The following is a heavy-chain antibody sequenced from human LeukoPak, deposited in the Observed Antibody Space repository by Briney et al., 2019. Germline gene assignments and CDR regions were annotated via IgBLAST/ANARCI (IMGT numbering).Heavy chain of an antibody. J-gene: IGHJ4*02. CDR2: VYSSGGT. V-gene: IGHV4-39*07. CDR3: ARGQKYRNGYTVTELGSGYFDY. Sequence: SETLSLTCTVSGGSVRGTTDYWGWIRQPPGKGLEWIANVYSSGGTYYNPSLKSRVTISVDTSKNQFSLTLSSVTAADTAVYYCARGQKYRNGYTVTELGSGYFDYWGQGTLVTVSS. CDR1: GGSVRGTTDY. D-gene: IGHD5-18*01.